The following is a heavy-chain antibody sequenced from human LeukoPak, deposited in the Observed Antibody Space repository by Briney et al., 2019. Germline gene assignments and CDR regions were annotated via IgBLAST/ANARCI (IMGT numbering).Heavy chain of an antibody. CDR2: LNHSGST. J-gene: IGHJ3*02. V-gene: IGHV4-34*01. Sequence: SETLSLTCAVYGGSFSGYYWSWIRQPPGKGLEWIGELNHSGSTNYNPSLKSRVTISVDTSKNQFSLKLSAVTAADTGVYFCARGPYSYDSSGAFDIWGQGTMVTVSS. CDR1: GGSFSGYY. CDR3: ARGPYSYDSSGAFDI. D-gene: IGHD3-22*01.